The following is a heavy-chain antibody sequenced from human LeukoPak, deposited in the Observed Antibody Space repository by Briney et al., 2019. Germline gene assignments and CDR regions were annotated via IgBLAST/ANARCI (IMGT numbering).Heavy chain of an antibody. CDR1: GFTFSSYS. Sequence: GGSLRLSCAASGFTFSSYSMNWVRQAPGKGLEWVSSISSSSSYIYYADSVKGRFTISRDNSKNTLYLQMNSLRAEDTAVYYCAKPARTDYADFWGQGTLVTVSS. CDR2: ISSSSSYI. V-gene: IGHV3-21*04. D-gene: IGHD1-14*01. CDR3: AKPARTDYADF. J-gene: IGHJ4*02.